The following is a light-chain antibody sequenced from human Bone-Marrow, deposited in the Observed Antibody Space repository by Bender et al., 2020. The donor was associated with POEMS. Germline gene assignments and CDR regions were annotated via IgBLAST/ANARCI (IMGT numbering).Light chain of an antibody. CDR1: SSDVGDYDH. CDR3: CSYSGSYTWV. J-gene: IGLJ3*02. Sequence: QSALTQPRSVSGSPGQSVTISCTGTSSDVGDYDHVSWYQHHPGKAPKLIIYDVTQRPSGVPDRFSASKSDNTASLTISGLQVEDETDYYCCSYSGSYTWVFGGGTKVTVL. CDR2: DVT. V-gene: IGLV2-11*01.